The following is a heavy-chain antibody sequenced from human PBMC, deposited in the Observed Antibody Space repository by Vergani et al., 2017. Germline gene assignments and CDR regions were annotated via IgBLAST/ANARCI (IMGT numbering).Heavy chain of an antibody. V-gene: IGHV4-61*02. D-gene: IGHD6-13*01. Sequence: QVQLQESGPGLVRPSQTLSLTCTVSGGSISSGSYYWSWFRQPAGKGLEWIGRFYTVGGTSYNPSLKSRVTISVDTSKNQFSLQLRTVNAADTAVYYCARDPLYRTTWPFLPLDMDVWGQGTTVTVSS. CDR2: FYTVGGT. J-gene: IGHJ6*02. CDR1: GGSISSGSYY. CDR3: ARDPLYRTTWPFLPLDMDV.